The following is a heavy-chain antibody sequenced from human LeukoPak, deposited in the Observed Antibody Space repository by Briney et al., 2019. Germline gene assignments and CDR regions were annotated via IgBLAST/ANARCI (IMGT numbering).Heavy chain of an antibody. V-gene: IGHV3-30*02. Sequence: PGGSLRLSCAASGFTFSSYGMHWVRQAPGKGLEWVAFIRYDGSNKYYTDSVKGRFTISRDNSKSTLYLQMNSLRAEDTAVYYCTKVRWDNSGWYYLDSWGQGTLVTVSS. CDR2: IRYDGSNK. CDR3: TKVRWDNSGWYYLDS. J-gene: IGHJ4*02. CDR1: GFTFSSYG. D-gene: IGHD6-19*01.